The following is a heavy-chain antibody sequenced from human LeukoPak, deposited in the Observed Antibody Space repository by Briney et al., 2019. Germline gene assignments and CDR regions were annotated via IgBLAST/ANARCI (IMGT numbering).Heavy chain of an antibody. CDR3: ARDLDDFGWFDP. D-gene: IGHD3-3*01. CDR2: ISYDGSNK. V-gene: IGHV3-30-3*01. Sequence: PGRSLRLSCAASGFTFSSYAMHWVRQAPGKGLEWVAVISYDGSNKHYADSVKGRFTISRDNSKNTLYLQMNSLRAEDTAVYYCARDLDDFGWFDPWGQGTLVTVSS. CDR1: GFTFSSYA. J-gene: IGHJ5*02.